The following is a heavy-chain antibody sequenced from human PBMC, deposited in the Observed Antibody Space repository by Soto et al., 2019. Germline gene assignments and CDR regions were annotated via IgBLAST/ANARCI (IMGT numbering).Heavy chain of an antibody. CDR3: ARSLGTVYDSLPDY. V-gene: IGHV4-61*01. CDR1: GGSVSSGTYY. CDR2: IYYPGST. J-gene: IGHJ4*01. D-gene: IGHD3-22*01. Sequence: PSETLSLTCTVSGGSVSSGTYYWSWIRQPPGKGLEWIGYIYYPGSTNYNPSLKSRVTISIDTSKNQFSLKLSSETAADTAVFYCARSLGTVYDSLPDYWGQGTLVTVSS.